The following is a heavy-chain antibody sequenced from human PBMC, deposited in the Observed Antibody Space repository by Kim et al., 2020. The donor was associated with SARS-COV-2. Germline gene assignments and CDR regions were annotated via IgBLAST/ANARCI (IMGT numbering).Heavy chain of an antibody. V-gene: IGHV3-15*01. CDR3: TTMVVVAALGISVSDY. CDR2: IKSKTDGGTT. CDR1: GFTFSNAW. Sequence: GGSLRLSCAASGFTFSNAWMSWVRQAPGKGLEWVGRIKSKTDGGTTDYAAPVKGRFTISRDDSKNTLYLQMNSLKTEDTAVYYCTTMVVVAALGISVSDYWGQGTLVTVSS. J-gene: IGHJ4*02. D-gene: IGHD2-15*01.